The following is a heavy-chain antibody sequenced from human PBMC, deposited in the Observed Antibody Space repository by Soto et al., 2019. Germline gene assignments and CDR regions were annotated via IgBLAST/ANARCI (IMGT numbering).Heavy chain of an antibody. J-gene: IGHJ4*02. V-gene: IGHV4-59*01. D-gene: IGHD3-16*01. CDR1: GGSISGFH. Sequence: QVHLQESGPGLVKPSETLSLTCTVSGGSISGFHWSWIRQPPGKGLECFGYIHSSGSSNYNPSLESRVNMSVDTSKNQFYLKLSSVTAADTAVYYCSRYMRDAGTFYFDYWGQGTLVTASS. CDR2: IHSSGSS. CDR3: SRYMRDAGTFYFDY.